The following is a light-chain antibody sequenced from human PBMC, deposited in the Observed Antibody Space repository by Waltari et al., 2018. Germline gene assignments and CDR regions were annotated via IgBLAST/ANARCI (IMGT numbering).Light chain of an antibody. CDR2: GAS. CDR1: QSISGSW. CDR3: QQYXASXVT. J-gene: IGKJ4*01. Sequence: EIVLTQSPGTLSLSPGERATLSCRASQSISGSWLAWYQQKPGQAPRLLMYGASSRATAIPDRFSGSVSGTDFTLTIXRLEPEXFXXYYCQQYXASXVTFGXG. V-gene: IGKV3-20*01.